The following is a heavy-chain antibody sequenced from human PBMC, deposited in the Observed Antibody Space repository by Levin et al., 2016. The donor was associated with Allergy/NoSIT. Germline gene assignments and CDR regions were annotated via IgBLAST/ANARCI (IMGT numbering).Heavy chain of an antibody. D-gene: IGHD5-12*01. CDR1: GFIFSGHS. Sequence: GGSLRLSCEASGFIFSGHSMNWLRQAPGKGLEWVSSIGSSTDYLYYADSVRGRFSISRDNAQNSLYLQMNSLRAEDTAVYYCARGRPAYPGYDSGDSFDIWGQGTMVTVSP. CDR3: ARGRPAYPGYDSGDSFDI. V-gene: IGHV3-21*01. CDR2: IGSSTDYL. J-gene: IGHJ3*02.